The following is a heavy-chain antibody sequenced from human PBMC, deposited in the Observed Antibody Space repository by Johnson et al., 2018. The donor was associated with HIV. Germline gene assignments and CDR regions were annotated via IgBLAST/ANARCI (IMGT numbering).Heavy chain of an antibody. CDR2: IYSGGST. CDR1: GFTVSSNY. CDR3: ARDLDTAMVTCAFDI. Sequence: MQLVESGGGLVQPGGSLRLSCAASGFTVSSNYMSWVRQAPGKGLEWVSVIYSGGSTYYADSVKGRFTISRDNSKNTLYLQMNSLRAEDTAVYYCARDLDTAMVTCAFDIWGQGTMVTVSS. J-gene: IGHJ3*02. D-gene: IGHD5-18*01. V-gene: IGHV3-66*02.